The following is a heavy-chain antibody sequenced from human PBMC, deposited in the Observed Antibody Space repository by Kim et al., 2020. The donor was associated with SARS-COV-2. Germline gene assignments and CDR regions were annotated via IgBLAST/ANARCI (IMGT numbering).Heavy chain of an antibody. CDR2: VSAYGCST. CDR3: AKSSRVLAFFDSFYY. Sequence: GGSLRLSCTASGFTFDDYAMHWVRQAPGKGLEWLSLVSAYGCSTYFADSVKGRFSISRDNRKNSLFLYMNRLSTDDIFFYYCAKSSRVLAFFDSFYYWGPGTLVTVSS. J-gene: IGHJ4*02. V-gene: IGHV3-43*02. CDR1: GFTFDDYA. D-gene: IGHD3-3*02.